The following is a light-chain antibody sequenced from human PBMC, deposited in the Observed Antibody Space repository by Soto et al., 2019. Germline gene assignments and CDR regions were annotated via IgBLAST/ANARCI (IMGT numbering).Light chain of an antibody. CDR1: QSLSSW. Sequence: DIQMTKSPSTLSASVGDRVTITCRASQSLSSWLAWYQQKPGKAPKLLIYKASSLESGVPSRFSGSGSGTEFTLTISSLQHDDFATYYCQQYTSYSRTFGQGPRVEVK. CDR3: QQYTSYSRT. J-gene: IGKJ1*01. V-gene: IGKV1-5*03. CDR2: KAS.